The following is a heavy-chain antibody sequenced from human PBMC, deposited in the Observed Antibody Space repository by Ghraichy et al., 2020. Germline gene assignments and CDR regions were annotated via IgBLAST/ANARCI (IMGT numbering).Heavy chain of an antibody. CDR2: ISWNSGSI. D-gene: IGHD3-22*01. CDR1: GFTFDDYA. V-gene: IGHV3-9*01. CDR3: AKGTWNYDSSGPIDY. Sequence: GGSLRLSCAASGFTFDDYAMHWVRQAPGKGLEWVSGISWNSGSIGYADSVKGRFTISRDNAKNSLYLQMNSLRAEDTALYYCAKGTWNYDSSGPIDYWGQGTLVTVSS. J-gene: IGHJ4*02.